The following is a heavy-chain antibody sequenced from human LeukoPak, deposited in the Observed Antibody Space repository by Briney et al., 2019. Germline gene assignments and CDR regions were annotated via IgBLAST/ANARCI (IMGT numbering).Heavy chain of an antibody. Sequence: ASVKVSCKASGYTFTSYDINWVRQATGQGLEWMGWMNPNSGNTGYAQKFQGRVTMTRNTSISTAYMELSSLRSEDTAVYYCARDRVQWLVLALDFDYWGQGTLVTVSS. D-gene: IGHD6-19*01. V-gene: IGHV1-8*01. CDR1: GYTFTSYD. CDR2: MNPNSGNT. CDR3: ARDRVQWLVLALDFDY. J-gene: IGHJ4*02.